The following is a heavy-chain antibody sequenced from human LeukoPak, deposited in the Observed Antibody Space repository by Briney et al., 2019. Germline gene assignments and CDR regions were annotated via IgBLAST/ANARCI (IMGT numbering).Heavy chain of an antibody. V-gene: IGHV4-59*01. J-gene: IGHJ4*02. CDR2: IYYSGST. CDR3: ARASLSGGIPFVDY. D-gene: IGHD5-12*01. Sequence: SETLSLTCTVSGCSISSYYWSWIRQPPGKGLEWIGYIYYSGSTNYNPSLKSRVTISVDTSKNQFSLKLSSVTAADTAVYYCARASLSGGIPFVDYWGQGTLVTVSS. CDR1: GCSISSYY.